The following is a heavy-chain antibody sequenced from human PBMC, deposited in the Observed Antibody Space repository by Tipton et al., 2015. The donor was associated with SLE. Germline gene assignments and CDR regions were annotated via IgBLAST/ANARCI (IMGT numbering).Heavy chain of an antibody. CDR1: GGSISSGSYY. CDR2: IYTSGST. J-gene: IGHJ2*01. CDR3: ARDRGGLVFDL. D-gene: IGHD2-8*02. V-gene: IGHV4-61*02. Sequence: TLSLTCTVPGGSISSGSYYWSWIRQPAGKGLEWIGRIYTSGSTNYNPSLKSRVTISVDTSKNQFSLKLSSVTAADTAVYYCARDRGGLVFDLWGRGTLVTVSS.